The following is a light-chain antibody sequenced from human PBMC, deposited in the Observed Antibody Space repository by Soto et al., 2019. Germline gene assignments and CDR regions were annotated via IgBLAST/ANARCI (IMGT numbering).Light chain of an antibody. V-gene: IGKV3-15*01. Sequence: EIVLPQSPGPLSLSAGERATLSCMASQSVSSNLAWYQQKPGQAPRLLIYGASTRATGIPARFSGSGSGTEFTLTISSLQSEDFAVYYCQQYGSSGTFGQGTKVDIK. CDR1: QSVSSN. CDR3: QQYGSSGT. CDR2: GAS. J-gene: IGKJ1*01.